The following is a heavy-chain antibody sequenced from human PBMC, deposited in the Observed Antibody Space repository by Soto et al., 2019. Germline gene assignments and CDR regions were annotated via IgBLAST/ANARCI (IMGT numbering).Heavy chain of an antibody. J-gene: IGHJ6*02. CDR3: ARPCGRGDYYNGMDV. CDR2: IIPIFGTA. V-gene: IGHV1-69*12. Sequence: QVQLVQSGAEVKKPGSSVKVSCKASGGTFSSHGISWVRQAPGQGLEWMGGIIPIFGTANYAQKFQGRVTNSADESTSTAYIGLRSLRTEDTAVDDFARPCGRGDYYNGMDVWGQGTTVTVSS. CDR1: GGTFSSHG. D-gene: IGHD1-26*01.